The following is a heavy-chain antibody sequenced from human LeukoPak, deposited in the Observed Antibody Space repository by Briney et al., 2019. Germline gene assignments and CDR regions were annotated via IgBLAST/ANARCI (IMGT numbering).Heavy chain of an antibody. CDR2: IYYSGST. CDR1: GGSISSYY. J-gene: IGHJ5*02. CDR3: ARAHYDFWSGYYYNWFDP. V-gene: IGHV4-59*12. D-gene: IGHD3-3*01. Sequence: SETLSLTCTVSGGSISSYYWSWIRQPPGKGLEWIGYIYYSGSTNYNPSLKSRVTISVDTSKNQFSPKLSSVTAADTAVYYCARAHYDFWSGYYYNWFDPWGQGTLVTVSS.